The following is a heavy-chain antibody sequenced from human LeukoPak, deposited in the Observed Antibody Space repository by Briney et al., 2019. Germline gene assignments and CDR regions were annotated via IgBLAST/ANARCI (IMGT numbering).Heavy chain of an antibody. D-gene: IGHD3-10*01. CDR2: IKQDGSEK. J-gene: IGHJ4*02. V-gene: IGHV3-7*05. Sequence: GGSLRLSCAASGLIFNRYWMSWVRQAPGKGLEWVANIKQDGSEKYYVDSVKGRFTISRDNAKNSPYLQMNSLRAEDTAVYYCAREGWFGELEYWGQGTLLTVSS. CDR3: AREGWFGELEY. CDR1: GLIFNRYW.